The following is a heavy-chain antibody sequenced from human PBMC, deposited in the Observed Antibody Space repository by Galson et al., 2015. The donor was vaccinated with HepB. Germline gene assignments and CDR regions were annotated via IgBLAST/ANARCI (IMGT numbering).Heavy chain of an antibody. V-gene: IGHV1-69*02. Sequence: SVKVSCKASGGTFSSYTISWVRQAPGQGLEWMGRIIPILGIANYAQKFQGRVTITADKSTSTAYMELSILRSEDTAVYYCARETIVGAYGMDVWGQGTTVTVFS. CDR1: GGTFSSYT. CDR2: IIPILGIA. J-gene: IGHJ6*02. CDR3: ARETIVGAYGMDV. D-gene: IGHD3-10*01.